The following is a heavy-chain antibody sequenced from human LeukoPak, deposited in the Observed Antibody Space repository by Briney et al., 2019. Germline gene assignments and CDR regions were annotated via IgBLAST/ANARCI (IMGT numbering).Heavy chain of an antibody. V-gene: IGHV4-34*01. CDR3: ARDRHGGMDV. CDR1: GGSFSGYY. Sequence: SETLSLTCAVYGGSFSGYYWSWIRQPPGKGLEWIGEINHSGSTNYNPSLKSRVTISVDTSKNQFSLKLSSVTAADTAVYYCARDRHGGMDVWGQGTTVTVSS. CDR2: INHSGST. J-gene: IGHJ6*02.